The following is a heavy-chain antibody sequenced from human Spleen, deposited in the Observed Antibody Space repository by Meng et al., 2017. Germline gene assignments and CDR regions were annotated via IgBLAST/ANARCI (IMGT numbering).Heavy chain of an antibody. Sequence: QVQTQQWGAGLLKPSETLSLTCAVYGGSFSGYYWSWIRQPPGKGLEWIGDINHSGGTNYNPSLKSRVTISVDTSKNQFSLKLTSVTAADTAVYYCAREASGDRWYFDIWGRGTLVTVSS. CDR1: GGSFSGYY. V-gene: IGHV4-34*01. D-gene: IGHD1-26*01. CDR3: AREASGDRWYFDI. J-gene: IGHJ2*01. CDR2: INHSGGT.